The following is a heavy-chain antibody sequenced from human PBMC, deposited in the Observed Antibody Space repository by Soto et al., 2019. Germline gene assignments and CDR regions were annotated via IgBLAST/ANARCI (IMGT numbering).Heavy chain of an antibody. CDR1: GFTFSSYW. CDR3: ARGQYGGKGY. J-gene: IGHJ4*02. V-gene: IGHV3-7*03. Sequence: EVQLVESGGGLVQPGGSLRLSCAASGFTFSSYWMNWVRQAPGKGLEWVANIKEDGSEKNYVDSGKGRFIISRDNAKESLFLQMNSLRAEDTAVYYCARGQYGGKGYWGQGTLVTVSS. CDR2: IKEDGSEK. D-gene: IGHD2-15*01.